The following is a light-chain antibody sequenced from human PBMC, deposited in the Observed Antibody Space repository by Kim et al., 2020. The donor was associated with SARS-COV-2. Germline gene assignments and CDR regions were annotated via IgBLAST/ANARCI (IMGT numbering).Light chain of an antibody. CDR3: QVWDATKDRYV. CDR1: NIGSKS. V-gene: IGLV3-21*02. J-gene: IGLJ1*01. CDR2: DDG. Sequence: PGQTATMTCGGDNIGSKSVPWYQQRPGQAPVLVIYDDGERPSGIPERFSGSNSRNTATLTITRVEAGDEADYYCQVWDATKDRYVFGSGTKVTVL.